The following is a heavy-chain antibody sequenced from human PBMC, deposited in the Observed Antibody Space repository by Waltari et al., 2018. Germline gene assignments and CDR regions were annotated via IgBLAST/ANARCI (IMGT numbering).Heavy chain of an antibody. D-gene: IGHD3-10*01. CDR3: ARATFGDLFLFDF. CDR1: GDSISSGDYC. V-gene: IGHV4-31*03. Sequence: QVQLQESGPGLVKASQTLSLTCTVSGDSISSGDYCWNWIRQHPGKGLEWIGYIPYGGSTYYNPSLNSRVTISVETSQNQFSLKLSSVTAADTAVYYCARATFGDLFLFDFWGPGTLVSVSS. CDR2: IPYGGST. J-gene: IGHJ4*02.